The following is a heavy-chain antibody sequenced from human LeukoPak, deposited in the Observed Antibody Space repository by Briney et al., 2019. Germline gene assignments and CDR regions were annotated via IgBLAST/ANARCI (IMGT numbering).Heavy chain of an antibody. J-gene: IGHJ4*02. Sequence: ASVKVSCKASGYTFTSYGISWVRQAPGQGLEWMGWISAYNGNTNYAQKLQGRVTMTTDTSPSTAYMDLRSLRSDDTAVYYCARARNYYDSSGYYPSPDYWGQGTLVTVSS. D-gene: IGHD3-22*01. CDR3: ARARNYYDSSGYYPSPDY. V-gene: IGHV1-18*01. CDR2: ISAYNGNT. CDR1: GYTFTSYG.